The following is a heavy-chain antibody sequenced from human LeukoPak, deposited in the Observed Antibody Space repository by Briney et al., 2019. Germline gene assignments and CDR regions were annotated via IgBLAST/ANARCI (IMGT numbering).Heavy chain of an antibody. J-gene: IGHJ3*02. CDR2: ISSSSTTT. V-gene: IGHV3-48*04. D-gene: IGHD2-2*01. CDR1: GFTFSSYS. Sequence: GGSLRLSCAASGFTFSSYSMNWVRQAPGKGLEWVSYISSSSTTTYYADSVKGRFTISRDNAKNSLYLQMNSLRAEDTAVYYCARGVVPAATGNAFDIWGQGTMVTVSS. CDR3: ARGVVPAATGNAFDI.